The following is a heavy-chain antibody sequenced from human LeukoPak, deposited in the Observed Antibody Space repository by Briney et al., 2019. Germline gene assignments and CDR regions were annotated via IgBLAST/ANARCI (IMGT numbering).Heavy chain of an antibody. J-gene: IGHJ3*02. CDR1: GYTFTGYY. D-gene: IGHD5-24*01. V-gene: IGHV1-2*02. CDR2: INPNSGGA. Sequence: ASVKVSCKASGYTFTGYYMHWVRQAPGQGLEWMGWINPNSGGANYAQKFQGRVTMTRDTSISTAYMELSRLRSDDTAVYYCARSERWLQPYDAFDIWGQGTMVTVSS. CDR3: ARSERWLQPYDAFDI.